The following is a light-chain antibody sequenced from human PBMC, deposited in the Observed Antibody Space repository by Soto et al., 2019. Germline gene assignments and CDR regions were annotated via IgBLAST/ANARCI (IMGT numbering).Light chain of an antibody. Sequence: DMVLTQSPGTLSLSPGERATLSCRASQTVSSSSLAWYQQKPGQAPRLLIFGASTRAAGFPDRFSGSGSGTDFTLTISRLEPEDFAVYYCQQYGSSPRTFGQGTKVESK. V-gene: IGKV3-20*01. CDR1: QTVSSSS. CDR3: QQYGSSPRT. J-gene: IGKJ1*01. CDR2: GAS.